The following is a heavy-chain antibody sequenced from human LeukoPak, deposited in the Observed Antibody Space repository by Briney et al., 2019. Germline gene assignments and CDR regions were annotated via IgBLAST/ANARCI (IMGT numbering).Heavy chain of an antibody. Sequence: GASVKVSCKASGYTFTGYYMQWVRQAPGQGLEWMGWINAYNGNTNYAQKLQGRVTMTTDTSTSTAYMELRSLRFDDTAVYYCARRQGTTLSFDYWGQGTLVTVSS. V-gene: IGHV1-18*04. J-gene: IGHJ4*02. CDR1: GYTFTGYY. D-gene: IGHD1-1*01. CDR2: INAYNGNT. CDR3: ARRQGTTLSFDY.